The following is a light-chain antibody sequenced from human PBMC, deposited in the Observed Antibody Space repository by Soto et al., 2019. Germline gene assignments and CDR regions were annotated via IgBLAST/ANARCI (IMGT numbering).Light chain of an antibody. Sequence: QSVLSQPASVSGSPGQSITISCTGTSSDVGNYNLVSWYQQDPGKAPKLMIYEGSKRPSGVSNRFSGSTSGNTASLTISGLQAEDEANYYCYSYAGSNTWVFGGGTKVTVL. V-gene: IGLV2-23*01. CDR1: SSDVGNYNL. J-gene: IGLJ3*02. CDR2: EGS. CDR3: YSYAGSNTWV.